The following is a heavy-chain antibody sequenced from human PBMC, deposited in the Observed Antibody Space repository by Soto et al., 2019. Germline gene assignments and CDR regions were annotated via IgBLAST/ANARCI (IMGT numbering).Heavy chain of an antibody. CDR2: INPNSGGT. Sequence: ASVKVSCKASGYTFTGYYMHWVRQAPGQGLEWMGWINPNSGGTNYAQKFQGWVTMTRDTSISTAYMELSRLRSDDTAVYYCARDSDGSSSWDFDYWGQGTLVTVSS. J-gene: IGHJ4*02. CDR3: ARDSDGSSSWDFDY. D-gene: IGHD6-13*01. V-gene: IGHV1-2*04. CDR1: GYTFTGYY.